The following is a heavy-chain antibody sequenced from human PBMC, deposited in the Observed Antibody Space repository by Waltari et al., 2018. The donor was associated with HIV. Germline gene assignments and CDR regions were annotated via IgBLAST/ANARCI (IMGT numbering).Heavy chain of an antibody. CDR1: GYNLSELS. D-gene: IGHD2-15*01. J-gene: IGHJ5*02. Sequence: QVPLVQSGAEVKKPGASVKVSCTVSGYNLSELSMHWVRQAPGKGLEWMGGFDPEQGKTIYAQNFQGRVTMTEDAATDTAYMELSSLRSEDTAVYYCTTEGLYCSGGTCYSRFDPWGQGTLVTVSS. CDR2: FDPEQGKT. CDR3: TTEGLYCSGGTCYSRFDP. V-gene: IGHV1-24*01.